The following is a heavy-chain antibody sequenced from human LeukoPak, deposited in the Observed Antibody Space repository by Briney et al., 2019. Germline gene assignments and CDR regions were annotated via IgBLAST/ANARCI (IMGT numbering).Heavy chain of an antibody. CDR2: AYYTGST. CDR3: ARVYYDYVWGNYVYYNFDF. CDR1: GGSITTTSYY. Sequence: SETLSLTCTVSGGSITTTSYYWGWIRQTPGKGLEWIGTAYYTGSTNYNPSLKSRVTISVDTSKNHFSLKLSSVTAADTAVYYCARVYYDYVWGNYVYYNFDFWGQGTLVTVSS. J-gene: IGHJ4*02. V-gene: IGHV4-39*07. D-gene: IGHD3-16*01.